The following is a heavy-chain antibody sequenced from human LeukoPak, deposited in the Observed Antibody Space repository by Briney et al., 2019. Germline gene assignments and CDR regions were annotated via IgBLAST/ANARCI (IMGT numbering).Heavy chain of an antibody. J-gene: IGHJ4*02. CDR1: GNYW. CDR3: VSFYETY. CDR2: INSDGSWT. D-gene: IGHD2-2*01. Sequence: GGSLRLSCAASGNYWMHWVRQAPGKGLVWVSHINSDGSWTSYADSVKGRFTISKDNAKNTVYLQTNNLRAEDTAVYYCVSFYETYWGRGTLVTVSS. V-gene: IGHV3-74*01.